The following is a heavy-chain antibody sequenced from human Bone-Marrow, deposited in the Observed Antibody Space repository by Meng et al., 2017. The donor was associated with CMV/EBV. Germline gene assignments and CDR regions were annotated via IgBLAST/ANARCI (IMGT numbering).Heavy chain of an antibody. CDR2: IYSSGDT. CDR1: GFTFSSYW. D-gene: IGHD6-6*01. V-gene: IGHV3-53*01. CDR3: ARDLWYSSSYYGMDV. Sequence: GGSLRLSCAASGFTFSSYWMSWVRQAPGKGLEWLSVIYSSGDTHYAASVEGRFTISRDDSKNTLHLQMNSLTTEDTAVYYCARDLWYSSSYYGMDVWGQGTTVTVSS. J-gene: IGHJ6*01.